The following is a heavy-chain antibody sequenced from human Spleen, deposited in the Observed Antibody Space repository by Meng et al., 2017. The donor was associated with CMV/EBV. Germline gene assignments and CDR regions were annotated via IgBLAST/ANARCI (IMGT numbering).Heavy chain of an antibody. CDR1: GFTFSSYS. CDR3: ARHSGWSDYWYFDL. CDR2: ISGSSNKI. J-gene: IGHJ2*01. D-gene: IGHD1-14*01. V-gene: IGHV3-48*04. Sequence: GESLKISCAASGFTFSSYSLHWVRQAPGKGLEWISYISGSSNKIFYADTVKGRFTISRDTAENSLYLQMNSLRAEDTAVYYCARHSGWSDYWYFDLWGRGTLVTVSS.